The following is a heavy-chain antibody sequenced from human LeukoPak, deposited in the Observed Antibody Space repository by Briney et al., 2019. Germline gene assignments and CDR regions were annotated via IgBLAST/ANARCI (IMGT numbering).Heavy chain of an antibody. CDR2: ICGRGGNT. CDR1: GFTLTSYA. CDR3: ARGNDWRTYNAFDI. J-gene: IGHJ3*02. Sequence: PGGSLRLSCAASGFTLTSYAMSWVRQAPGKGLQWVSLICGRGGNTYYADSVKGRFTISRDNSKNTLYLQMGSLRAEDTAVHYCARGNDWRTYNAFDIWGQGTMVTVSS. D-gene: IGHD3-9*01. V-gene: IGHV3-23*01.